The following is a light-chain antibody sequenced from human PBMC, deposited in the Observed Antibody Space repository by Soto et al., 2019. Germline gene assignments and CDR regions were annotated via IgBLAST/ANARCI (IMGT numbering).Light chain of an antibody. CDR3: QQRSNWIT. V-gene: IGKV3-11*01. Sequence: EIVLTQSPATLSLSPGERATLSCRASQSVSSYLAWYQQKPGQAPRLLIYDASNRATGIPARFSGSGSGTDFTLTISSLEREDFAVYYCQQRSNWITLGQVTRLEIK. CDR1: QSVSSY. J-gene: IGKJ5*01. CDR2: DAS.